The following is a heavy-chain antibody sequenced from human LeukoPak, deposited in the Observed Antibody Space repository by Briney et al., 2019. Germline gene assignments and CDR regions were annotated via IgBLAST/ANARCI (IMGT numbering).Heavy chain of an antibody. CDR2: IWYDGSNK. CDR1: GFTFSSYG. CDR3: ARGRAYRAAAGSYFDY. V-gene: IGHV3-33*01. D-gene: IGHD6-13*01. Sequence: GGSLRLSCAASGFTFSSYGMHRVRQAPGKGLEWVAVIWYDGSNKYYADSVKGRFTISRDNSKNTLYLQMNSLRAEDTAVYYCARGRAYRAAAGSYFDYWGQGTLVTVSS. J-gene: IGHJ4*02.